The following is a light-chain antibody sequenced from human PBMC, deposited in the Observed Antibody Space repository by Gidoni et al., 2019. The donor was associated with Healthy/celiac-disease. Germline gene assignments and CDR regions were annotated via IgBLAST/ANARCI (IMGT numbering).Light chain of an antibody. J-gene: IGLJ2*01. CDR2: QDS. V-gene: IGLV3-1*01. CDR3: QAWDSSTVV. Sequence: LTQPPSVSVSPGQTASITCSGDKLGDKYACWYQQKPGQSPVLVIYQDSKRPSGIPERFSGSNSGNTATLTISGTQAMDEADYYCQAWDSSTVVFGGGTKLTVL. CDR1: KLGDKY.